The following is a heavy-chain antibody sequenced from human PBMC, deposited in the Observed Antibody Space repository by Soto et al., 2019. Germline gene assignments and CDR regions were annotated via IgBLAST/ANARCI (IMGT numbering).Heavy chain of an antibody. CDR1: GYTFTSYA. V-gene: IGHV1-3*01. CDR3: ARGGYYYENSGQNAYDY. D-gene: IGHD3-22*01. Sequence: ASVNVSCKASGYTFTSYAMHWVRQAPGQRLEWMGWINAGDGNTKYSQKFQGRVTITRDTSASTAYMELSSLRSEDTAVYYCARGGYYYENSGQNAYDYRGQGILVTVSS. J-gene: IGHJ4*01. CDR2: INAGDGNT.